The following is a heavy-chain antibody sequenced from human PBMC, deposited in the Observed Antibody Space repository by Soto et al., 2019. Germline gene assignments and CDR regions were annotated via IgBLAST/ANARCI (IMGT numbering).Heavy chain of an antibody. Sequence: SETLSLTCTVSGNSISGTSSFWAWIRQPPGKNLEWIGSVYYTGSTYYNSSLKSRVSISIDTSKNQFSLSLNSVTAADTAVYYCLGQDYGAKGYYFEKWGQGALDTGSS. CDR3: LGQDYGAKGYYFEK. J-gene: IGHJ4*02. CDR1: GNSISGTSSF. V-gene: IGHV4-39*01. CDR2: VYYTGST. D-gene: IGHD4-17*01.